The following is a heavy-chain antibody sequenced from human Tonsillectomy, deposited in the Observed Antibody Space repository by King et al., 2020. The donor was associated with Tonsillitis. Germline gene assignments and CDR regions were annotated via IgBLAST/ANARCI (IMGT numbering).Heavy chain of an antibody. Sequence: VQLVESGGGLVQPGGSLRLSCAASGFTFSSYAMGWVRQAPGKGLEWVSTISGSSYSTYYPDSVKGRFTISRDNSNHTLYLQIHSLRPEDTALYYCAKLPHSSGWSSPFDYWGQGTLVTVSS. J-gene: IGHJ4*02. CDR3: AKLPHSSGWSSPFDY. V-gene: IGHV3-23*04. CDR1: GFTFSSYA. D-gene: IGHD6-19*01. CDR2: ISGSSYST.